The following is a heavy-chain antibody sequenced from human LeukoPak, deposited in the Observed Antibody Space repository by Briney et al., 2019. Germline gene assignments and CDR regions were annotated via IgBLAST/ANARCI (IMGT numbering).Heavy chain of an antibody. CDR2: INQDGSEK. J-gene: IGHJ4*02. Sequence: PGGSLRLSCAASGFTFSDYWMHWVRQAPEKGLEWVANINQDGSEKYYVDSVKGRFTISRDNAKNSLYLQTNSLTTEDTALYYCARDFWWLPDYWGQGTLVTVSS. V-gene: IGHV3-7*01. CDR3: ARDFWWLPDY. D-gene: IGHD3-3*01. CDR1: GFTFSDYW.